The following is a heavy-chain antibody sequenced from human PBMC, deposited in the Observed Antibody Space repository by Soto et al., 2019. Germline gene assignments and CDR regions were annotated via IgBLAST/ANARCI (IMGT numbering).Heavy chain of an antibody. Sequence: GASVNVSCKASGGTFSSYAISWVRQAPGQGLEWMGGIIPIFGTANYAQKFQGRVTITADESTSTAYMELSSLRSEDTAVYYCARERCTNGVCRNWFDPWGQGTLVTVSS. V-gene: IGHV1-69*13. J-gene: IGHJ5*02. CDR1: GGTFSSYA. D-gene: IGHD2-8*01. CDR3: ARERCTNGVCRNWFDP. CDR2: IIPIFGTA.